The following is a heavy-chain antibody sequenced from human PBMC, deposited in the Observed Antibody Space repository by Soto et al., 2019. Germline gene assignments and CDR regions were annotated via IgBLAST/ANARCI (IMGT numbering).Heavy chain of an antibody. J-gene: IGHJ4*02. CDR3: ARALYYYDNSGLAF. D-gene: IGHD3-22*01. V-gene: IGHV1-18*01. CDR2: INIYGGGT. CDR1: GYTFTSYG. Sequence: QVHLEQSGPEVKKPGASVKVSCKASGYTFTSYGISWVRLAPGQGLEWMGWINIYGGGTNYAQKYQDRVTMTRDTSTKTVYLEMRSPTSDDTAIYYCARALYYYDNSGLAFWGQGTLVTVSS.